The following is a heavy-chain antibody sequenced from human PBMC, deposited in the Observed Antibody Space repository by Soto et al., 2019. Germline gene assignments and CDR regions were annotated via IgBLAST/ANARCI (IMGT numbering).Heavy chain of an antibody. J-gene: IGHJ6*02. CDR3: AADWYCSSTSCYSNYYYYGMDV. V-gene: IGHV1-58*01. CDR1: GFTFTSSA. D-gene: IGHD2-2*02. Sequence: RASVKVSCKASGFTFTSSAVQWVRQARGQRLEWIGWIVVGSGNTNYAQKFQERVTITRDMSTSTAYMELSSLRSEDTAVYYCAADWYCSSTSCYSNYYYYGMDVWGQGTTVTVSS. CDR2: IVVGSGNT.